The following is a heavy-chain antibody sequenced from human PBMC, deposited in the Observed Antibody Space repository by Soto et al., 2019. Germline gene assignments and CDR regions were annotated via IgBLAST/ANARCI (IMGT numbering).Heavy chain of an antibody. CDR2: IFHTGIT. D-gene: IGHD6-13*01. CDR1: GGSISSGGYY. CDR3: ARDGVKPLAAGGRFDY. V-gene: IGHV4-31*03. J-gene: IGHJ4*02. Sequence: QVQLQESGPGLVKPSQTLSLTCTVSGGSISSGGYYWIWIRQHPGKGLEWIGYIFHTGITFYNPSPKSRVTISVETSKNQFSLELNSVTAADTAVYYCARDGVKPLAAGGRFDYWGQGTPVTVAS.